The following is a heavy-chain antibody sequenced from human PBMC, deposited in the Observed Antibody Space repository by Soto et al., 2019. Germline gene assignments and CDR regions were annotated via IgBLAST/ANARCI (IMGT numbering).Heavy chain of an antibody. Sequence: GGSLRLSCAASGFTVSSNYMSWVRQAPGKGLEWVSVIYSGGSTYYADSVKGRFTISRHNSKNTLYLQMNSLRAEDTAVYYCARGGSDPGELLNMDVWGKGTTVTVSS. CDR3: ARGGSDPGELLNMDV. J-gene: IGHJ6*03. D-gene: IGHD1-26*01. CDR1: GFTVSSNY. CDR2: IYSGGST. V-gene: IGHV3-53*04.